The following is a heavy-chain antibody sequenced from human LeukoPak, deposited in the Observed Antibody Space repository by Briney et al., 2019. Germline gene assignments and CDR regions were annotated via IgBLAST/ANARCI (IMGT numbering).Heavy chain of an antibody. Sequence: SETLSLTCTVSGGSISSGGYYWSWIRQHPGTGLEWIGYIYYSGSTYYNPSLKSRVTISVDTSKNQFSLKLSSVTAADTAVYYCARSIAVEPHFDYWGQGTLVTVSS. D-gene: IGHD6-13*01. V-gene: IGHV4-31*03. J-gene: IGHJ4*02. CDR2: IYYSGST. CDR3: ARSIAVEPHFDY. CDR1: GGSISSGGYY.